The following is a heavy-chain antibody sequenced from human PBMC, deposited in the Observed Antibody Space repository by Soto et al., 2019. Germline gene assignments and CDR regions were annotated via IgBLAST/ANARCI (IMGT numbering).Heavy chain of an antibody. D-gene: IGHD3-9*01. J-gene: IGHJ2*01. CDR2: ISGSCGST. V-gene: IGHV3-23*01. CDR3: FKTRHTIRHCSLVSPAQPNRPSDL. Sequence: KCLEWVSAISGSCGSTYYADSVKGRFNISRDNSKNTLYMQMNSLRAEDMAFFFFFKTRHTIRHCSLVSPAQPNRPSDL.